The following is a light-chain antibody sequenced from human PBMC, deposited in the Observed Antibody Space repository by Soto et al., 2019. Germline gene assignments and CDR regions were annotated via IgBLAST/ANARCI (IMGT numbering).Light chain of an antibody. CDR1: TGAVTSGYY. CDR2: STN. CDR3: LLYYGGQLGV. Sequence: QTVVTQEPSLTVSPGGTVTLTCATSTGAVTSGYYPNWFQQKPGQAPRALIYSTNNKYSWTPARFSGSLLGGKAALTLSGVQPEDKADYYCLLYYGGQLGVFGGGTKVTVL. J-gene: IGLJ2*01. V-gene: IGLV7-43*01.